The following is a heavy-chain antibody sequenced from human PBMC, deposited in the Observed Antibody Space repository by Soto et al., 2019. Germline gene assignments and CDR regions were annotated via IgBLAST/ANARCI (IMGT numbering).Heavy chain of an antibody. J-gene: IGHJ4*02. CDR3: ARYDIISWWVDY. D-gene: IGHD3-9*01. Sequence: PGESLKISCKGSGYRFTNYWIGWVRQMPGKGLEWMGIIDPGDSDTNYSPSFQGQVTISVDKSISTAYLQWSSLKASDTAMYYCARYDIISWWVDYWGQGTLVTVSS. CDR2: IDPGDSDT. V-gene: IGHV5-51*01. CDR1: GYRFTNYW.